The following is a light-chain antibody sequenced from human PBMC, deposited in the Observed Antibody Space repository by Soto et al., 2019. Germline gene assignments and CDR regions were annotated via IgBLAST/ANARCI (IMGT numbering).Light chain of an antibody. CDR2: DND. J-gene: IGLJ1*01. CDR1: SSNIGNNY. V-gene: IGLV1-51*01. CDR3: GTWDNNLSAGL. Sequence: VLTQPPSVSAAPGQKVTISCSGGSSNIGNNYVFWYQQFPGTAPRLLIFDNDKRPSGIPDRFSGSKSDTSATLGITGLETGDEADYYCGTWDNNLSAGLFGTGTKVTVL.